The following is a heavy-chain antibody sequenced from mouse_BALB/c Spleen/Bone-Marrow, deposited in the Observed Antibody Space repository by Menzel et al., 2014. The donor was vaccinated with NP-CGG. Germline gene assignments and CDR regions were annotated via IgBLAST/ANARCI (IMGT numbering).Heavy chain of an antibody. CDR3: ARIYYYGRGYFDY. CDR1: GFNIXDTY. CDR2: IDPANGNT. D-gene: IGHD1-1*01. Sequence: EVKLVESGAELVKPGASVKLSCTASGFNIXDTYMHWVKQRPEQGLEWIGRIDPANGNTKYDPKFQGKATITADTSSNTAYLQLSSLTSEDTAVYYCARIYYYGRGYFDYWGQGTTLTVSS. V-gene: IGHV14-3*02. J-gene: IGHJ2*01.